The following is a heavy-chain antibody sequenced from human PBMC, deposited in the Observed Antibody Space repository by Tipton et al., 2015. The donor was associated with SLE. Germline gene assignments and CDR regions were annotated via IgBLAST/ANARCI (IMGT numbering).Heavy chain of an antibody. Sequence: LRLSCTVSGGSISSGSYYWSWIRQPAGKGLEWIGYIYTSGSANYNPSLKSRVTISVDTSKNQFSLKLSSVTAADTAVYYCAKGTRPVVGAIYYYDYYMDVWGKGTTVTVSS. J-gene: IGHJ6*03. V-gene: IGHV4-61*09. CDR3: AKGTRPVVGAIYYYDYYMDV. CDR1: GGSISSGSYY. CDR2: IYTSGSA. D-gene: IGHD2-15*01.